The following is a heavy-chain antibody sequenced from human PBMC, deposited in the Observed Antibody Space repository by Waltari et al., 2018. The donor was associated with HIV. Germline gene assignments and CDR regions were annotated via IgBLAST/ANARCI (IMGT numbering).Heavy chain of an antibody. CDR3: AKDGQFAAP. V-gene: IGHV3-9*01. CDR2: ISWNSGSI. CDR1: GFPFDNYA. Sequence: EVQLVEYGGGLVQPGRSLRLSCAASGFPFDNYAMHWVRQAPGKGLEWVSGISWNSGSIGYADSVKGRFTISRDHAKNSLYLQMNSLRAEDTALYYCAKDGQFAAPWGQGTLVTVSS. J-gene: IGHJ5*02.